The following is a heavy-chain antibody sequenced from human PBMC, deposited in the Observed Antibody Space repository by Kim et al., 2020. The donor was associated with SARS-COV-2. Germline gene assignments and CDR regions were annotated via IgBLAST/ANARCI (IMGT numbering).Heavy chain of an antibody. D-gene: IGHD3-16*01. V-gene: IGHV1-69*01. J-gene: IGHJ4*02. Sequence: YAQKFQGRVTITADESTSTAYMELSSLRSEDTAVYYCARGLGGAKSFFDYWGQGTLVTVSS. CDR3: ARGLGGAKSFFDY.